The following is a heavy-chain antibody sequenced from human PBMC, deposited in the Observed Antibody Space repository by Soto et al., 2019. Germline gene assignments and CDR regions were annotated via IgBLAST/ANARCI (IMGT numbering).Heavy chain of an antibody. CDR1: GFAVSSKY. J-gene: IGHJ4*02. Sequence: EVPLVESGGGLIQPGGSLRLSCAASGFAVSSKYMTWVRQAPGKGLEWVSVIYGGGTTYYADSVKGRFTISRDTSKNTLYLQRNSLRAEDTAVYYCVQTTGWPGFDFWGQGTLVTVSS. D-gene: IGHD6-19*01. CDR3: VQTTGWPGFDF. CDR2: IYGGGTT. V-gene: IGHV3-53*01.